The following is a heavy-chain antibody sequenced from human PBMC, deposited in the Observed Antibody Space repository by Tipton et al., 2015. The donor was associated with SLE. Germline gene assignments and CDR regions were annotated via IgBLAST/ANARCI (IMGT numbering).Heavy chain of an antibody. CDR2: IYYSGST. D-gene: IGHD6-13*01. J-gene: IGHJ6*03. Sequence: TLSLTCTVYGGSLSGYWWSWIRQHPGKGPEWIGYIYYSGSTYYNPSLKSRVTISVDTSKNQFSLKLSSVTAADTAVYYCARGRSSSPPYYYYYMDVWGKGTTVTVSS. V-gene: IGHV4-31*03. CDR3: ARGRSSSPPYYYYYMDV. CDR1: GGSLSGYW.